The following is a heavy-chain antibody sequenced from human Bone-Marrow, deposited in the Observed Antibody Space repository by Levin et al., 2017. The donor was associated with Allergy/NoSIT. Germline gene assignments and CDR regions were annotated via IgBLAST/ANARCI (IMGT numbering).Heavy chain of an antibody. V-gene: IGHV3-30-3*01. CDR2: ISYDGSNK. D-gene: IGHD3-3*01. J-gene: IGHJ6*03. Sequence: PGGSLRLSCAASGFTFSSYAMHWVRQAPGKGLEWVAVISYDGSNKYYADSVKGRFTISRDNSKNTLYLQMNSLRAEDTAVYYCARDHNAPVFGVVINYYYYYMDVWGKGTTVTVSS. CDR1: GFTFSSYA. CDR3: ARDHNAPVFGVVINYYYYYMDV.